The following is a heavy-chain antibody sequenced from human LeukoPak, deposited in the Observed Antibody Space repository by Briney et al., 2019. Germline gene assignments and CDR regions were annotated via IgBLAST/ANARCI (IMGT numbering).Heavy chain of an antibody. V-gene: IGHV3-23*01. CDR2: ISGSGGST. CDR1: GFTFSSAW. J-gene: IGHJ4*02. Sequence: PGRSLRLSCAASGFTFSSAWMNWVRQAPGKGLEWVSAISGSGGSTYYADSVKGRFTISRDNSNNTLYLQINSLRAEDTAVYYCARGTSGTFKSFDYWGQGTLVTVSS. D-gene: IGHD1-26*01. CDR3: ARGTSGTFKSFDY.